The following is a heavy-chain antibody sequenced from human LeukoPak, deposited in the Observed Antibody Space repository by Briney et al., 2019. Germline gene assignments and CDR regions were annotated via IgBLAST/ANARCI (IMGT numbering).Heavy chain of an antibody. D-gene: IGHD2-2*01. CDR2: ISKDGSSK. V-gene: IGHV3-30*18. CDR1: GFTFNTYG. Sequence: GRPLRLSCVASGFTFNTYGMHWVRQAPGKGLEWVAGISKDGSSKDYADSVKGRFTNSRDNSKNTMYLQMNSLRVEDTAVYYCAKAAYCTSTSCHFSGYAQRPLDSWGQGTLVTVSS. CDR3: AKAAYCTSTSCHFSGYAQRPLDS. J-gene: IGHJ4*02.